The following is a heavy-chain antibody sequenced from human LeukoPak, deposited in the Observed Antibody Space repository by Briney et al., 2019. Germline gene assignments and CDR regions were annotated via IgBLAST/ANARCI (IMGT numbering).Heavy chain of an antibody. V-gene: IGHV3-7*04. CDR3: ARTQHLVSDVFNV. CDR2: IKQDGSEN. D-gene: IGHD6-6*01. CDR1: GFTFSSYW. Sequence: PGGSLRLSCAASGFTFSSYWMSWVRQAPGKGLEWVATIKQDGSENNYVDSVKGRFTISRDNAKNSLYLQLNSLRGDDTAVYYCARTQHLVSDVFNVWGQGTVVTVSS. J-gene: IGHJ3*01.